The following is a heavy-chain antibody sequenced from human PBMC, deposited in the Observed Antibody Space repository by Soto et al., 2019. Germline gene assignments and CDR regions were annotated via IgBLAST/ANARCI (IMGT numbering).Heavy chain of an antibody. CDR2: IYPGDLDT. V-gene: IGHV5-51*01. Sequence: PVEPLKIYCNDSGYSFTRYWIGWVIQMPGKGLEWVGIIYPGDLDTRYSPSFRGQVTISADRSTSTAYLQWNSLKASDTAIYYCVRDALRGGYYYYGMDVWGQGTTFTVSS. D-gene: IGHD4-17*01. J-gene: IGHJ6*01. CDR3: VRDALRGGYYYYGMDV. CDR1: GYSFTRYW.